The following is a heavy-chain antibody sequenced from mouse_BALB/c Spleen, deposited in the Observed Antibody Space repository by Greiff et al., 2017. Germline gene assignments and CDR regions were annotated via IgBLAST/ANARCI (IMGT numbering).Heavy chain of an antibody. Sequence: DVKLVESGGGLVKPGGSLKLSCAASGFTFSDYYMYWVRQTPEKRLEWVATISDGGSYTYYPDSVKGRFTISRDNAKNNLYLQMSSLKSEDTAMYYCARDRGLRRSWFAYWGQGTLVTVSA. CDR1: GFTFSDYY. CDR2: ISDGGSYT. V-gene: IGHV5-4*02. D-gene: IGHD2-4*01. CDR3: ARDRGLRRSWFAY. J-gene: IGHJ3*01.